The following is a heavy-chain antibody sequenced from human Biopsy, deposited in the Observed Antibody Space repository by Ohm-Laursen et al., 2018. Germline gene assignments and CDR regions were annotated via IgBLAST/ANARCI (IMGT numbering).Heavy chain of an antibody. J-gene: IGHJ4*02. CDR3: TRDLQTRAETFDY. Sequence: GASVKVSCNTSGYTYSDYGVSWVRQAPGQGLEWMGWISGLNGIKTSASKFQGRLTMTTDRSASTACMELRGLRSDDTAVYYCTRDLQTRAETFDYWGQGTLVTVSS. CDR1: GYTYSDYG. D-gene: IGHD4-11*01. V-gene: IGHV1-18*01. CDR2: ISGLNGIK.